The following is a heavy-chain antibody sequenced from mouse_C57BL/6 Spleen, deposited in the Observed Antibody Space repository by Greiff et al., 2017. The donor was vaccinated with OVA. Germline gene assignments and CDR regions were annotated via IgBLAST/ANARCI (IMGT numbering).Heavy chain of an antibody. Sequence: QVQLQQPGAELVMPGASVKLSCKASGYTFTSYWMHWVKQRPGQGLEWIGEIDPSDSYTNYNQKFKGKSTLTVDKSSSTAYMQLSSLTSEDSAVYYCARKVGPWDCFDYWGQGTTLTVSS. V-gene: IGHV1-69*01. J-gene: IGHJ2*01. CDR2: IDPSDSYT. D-gene: IGHD4-1*01. CDR1: GYTFTSYW. CDR3: ARKVGPWDCFDY.